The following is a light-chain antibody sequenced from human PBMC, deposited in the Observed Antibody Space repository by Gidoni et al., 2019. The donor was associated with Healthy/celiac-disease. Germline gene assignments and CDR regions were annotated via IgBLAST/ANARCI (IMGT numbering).Light chain of an antibody. V-gene: IGKV1-9*01. CDR1: QGISSD. J-gene: IGKJ3*01. CDR2: AAA. CDR3: QQLL. Sequence: DIQLTQSPAFLSASVGDRVTIPCRASQGISSDLAWYQQKPGKAPKLPIYAAATLQSGVPSRFSGSGSVTEFTLTISSLQPEDFATYYCQQLLFGPXTKVDIK.